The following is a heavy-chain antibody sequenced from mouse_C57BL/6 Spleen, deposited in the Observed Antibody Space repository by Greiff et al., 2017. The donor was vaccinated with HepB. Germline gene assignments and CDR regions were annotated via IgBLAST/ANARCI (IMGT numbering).Heavy chain of an antibody. D-gene: IGHD2-4*01. CDR1: GYTFTSYW. J-gene: IGHJ3*01. CDR2: INPSSGYT. Sequence: VQLQQSGAELAKPGASVKLSCKASGYTFTSYWMHWVKQRPGQGLEWIGYINPSSGYTKYTQKFKDKATLTAAKSSSTAYMQQSSLTYEDSAVYYCARRGDDYDWFAYWGQGTLVTVSA. V-gene: IGHV1-7*01. CDR3: ARRGDDYDWFAY.